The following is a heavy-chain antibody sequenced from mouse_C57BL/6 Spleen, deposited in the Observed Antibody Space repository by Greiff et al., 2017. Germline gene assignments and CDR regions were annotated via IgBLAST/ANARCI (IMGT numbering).Heavy chain of an antibody. CDR1: GYTFTSYG. Sequence: VQLQQSGAELARPGASVKLSCKASGYTFTSYGISWVKQSTGQGLEWIGEIYPRSGNTYYTEKFKGKATLTAAKSSSTAYMELRSLTSEDSAVYFCAREEGDSSGPFDYWGQGTTLTVSS. D-gene: IGHD3-2*02. V-gene: IGHV1-81*01. CDR2: IYPRSGNT. J-gene: IGHJ2*01. CDR3: AREEGDSSGPFDY.